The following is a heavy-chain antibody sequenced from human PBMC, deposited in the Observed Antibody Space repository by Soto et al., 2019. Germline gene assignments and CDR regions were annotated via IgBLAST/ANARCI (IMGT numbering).Heavy chain of an antibody. CDR2: ISAHNGNT. Sequence: QVHLVQSGAEVKKPGASVKVSCQGSGYAFTTYGITWVRQAPGQGLEWMGWISAHNGNTNYAQKLQGRVTVTRDTSTSTAYMELRRLRYDDTAVYYCARGWYGDYWGQGALVTVSS. V-gene: IGHV1-18*01. D-gene: IGHD2-15*01. J-gene: IGHJ4*02. CDR1: GYAFTTYG. CDR3: ARGWYGDY.